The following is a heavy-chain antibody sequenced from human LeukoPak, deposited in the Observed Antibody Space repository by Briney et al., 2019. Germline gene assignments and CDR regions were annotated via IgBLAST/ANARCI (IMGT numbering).Heavy chain of an antibody. CDR1: SGSITSSSYY. J-gene: IGHJ1*01. D-gene: IGHD3-22*01. CDR3: ARLRYYDSTGYLD. Sequence: SETLSLTCTISSGSITSSSYYWGWIRHPPGKGLEGIAVIYYSGSAYYNPSPKSRVSISIATSHNQCSRRRSSVTAADTALYYCARLRYYDSTGYLDWGQGTLVTVSS. V-gene: IGHV4-39*01. CDR2: IYYSGSA.